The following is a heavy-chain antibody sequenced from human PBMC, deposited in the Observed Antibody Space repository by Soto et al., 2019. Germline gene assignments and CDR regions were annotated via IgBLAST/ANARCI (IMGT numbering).Heavy chain of an antibody. CDR1: GGSFSGYY. Sequence: SETLSLTCAVYGGSFSGYYWSWIRQPPGKGLEWIGEINHSGSTNYNPSLKSRVTISVDTSKNQFSLKLSSVTAADTAVYYCARDAPLHLGELSFSYYFDYWGQGTLVTVSS. V-gene: IGHV4-34*01. CDR3: ARDAPLHLGELSFSYYFDY. J-gene: IGHJ4*02. D-gene: IGHD3-16*02. CDR2: INHSGST.